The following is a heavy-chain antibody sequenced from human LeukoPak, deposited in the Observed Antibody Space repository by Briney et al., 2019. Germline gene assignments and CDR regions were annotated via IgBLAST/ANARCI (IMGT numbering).Heavy chain of an antibody. CDR1: GYSISSNNY. Sequence: PSETLSLTCTVSGYSISSNNYWGWIGQPPGKGLEWIGDIYHNGDTYYNPSLKSRVTMSVDPSKNKFSLRLTSVTAADTAMYYCARGSYYDFWSGYSEPMRNWFDPWGQGTLVTVSS. CDR3: ARGSYYDFWSGYSEPMRNWFDP. V-gene: IGHV4-38-2*02. CDR2: IYHNGDT. D-gene: IGHD3-3*01. J-gene: IGHJ5*02.